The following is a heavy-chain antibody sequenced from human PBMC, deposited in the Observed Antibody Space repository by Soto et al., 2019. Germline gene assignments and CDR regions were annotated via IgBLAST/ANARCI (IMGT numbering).Heavy chain of an antibody. V-gene: IGHV1-69*01. D-gene: IGHD2-2*02. Sequence: QVQLVQSGAEVKKPGSSVKVSCKASGGTFSSYAISWVRQAPGQGLEWMGGIIPIFGTANYAQKFQGRVTITADEATGTAYMELSSLRSEDTAVYYCARRMGGYCSSTSCYSRSHKRDYYGMDVWGQGTTVTVSS. J-gene: IGHJ6*02. CDR3: ARRMGGYCSSTSCYSRSHKRDYYGMDV. CDR2: IIPIFGTA. CDR1: GGTFSSYA.